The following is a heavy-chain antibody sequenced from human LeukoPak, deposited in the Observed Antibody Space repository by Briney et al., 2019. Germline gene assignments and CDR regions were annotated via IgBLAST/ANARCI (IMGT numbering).Heavy chain of an antibody. J-gene: IGHJ5*02. V-gene: IGHV1-2*02. CDR1: GYTFTGYY. CDR2: INPNSGDT. D-gene: IGHD3-22*01. CDR3: AGEPNDSSLMGWFDP. Sequence: GASVKVSCKASGYTFTGYYMHWVRQAPGQGLEWMGWINPNSGDTNYAQKFQGRVTMTRDTSISTAYMDLSRLRSDDTAVYYCAGEPNDSSLMGWFDPWGQGTLVTVSS.